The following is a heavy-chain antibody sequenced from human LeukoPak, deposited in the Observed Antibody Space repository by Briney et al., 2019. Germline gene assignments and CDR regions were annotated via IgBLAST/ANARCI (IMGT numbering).Heavy chain of an antibody. CDR1: GFTFSSYW. Sequence: PGGSLRLSCAASGFTFSSYWMSWVRQAPGKGLEWVANIKQDGSEKYYVDSVKGRFTISRDNAKNSLYLQMNSLRAEDTAVYYCARLIGWLHRKGYGMDVWGRGTTVTVSS. J-gene: IGHJ6*02. CDR3: ARLIGWLHRKGYGMDV. CDR2: IKQDGSEK. V-gene: IGHV3-7*01. D-gene: IGHD5-24*01.